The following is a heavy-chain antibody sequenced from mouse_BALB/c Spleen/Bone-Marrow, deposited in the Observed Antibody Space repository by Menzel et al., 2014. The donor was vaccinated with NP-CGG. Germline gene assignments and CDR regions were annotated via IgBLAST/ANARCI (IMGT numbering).Heavy chain of an antibody. CDR1: GFSLTSYG. D-gene: IGHD4-1*01. Sequence: VQLVESGPGLVQPSQSLSITCTVSGFSLTSYGVHWVRQSPGKGLEWLGVIWSGGSTDYNAAFISRLSITKDNSKSQVFFKMNSLQANDTAIYYCASNWDYAMDYWGQGTSVTVSS. CDR3: ASNWDYAMDY. V-gene: IGHV2-2*02. J-gene: IGHJ4*01. CDR2: IWSGGST.